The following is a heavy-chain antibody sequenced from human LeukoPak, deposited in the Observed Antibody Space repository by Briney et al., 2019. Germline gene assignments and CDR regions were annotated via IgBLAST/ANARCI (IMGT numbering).Heavy chain of an antibody. CDR3: ARVYEMATILPLSY. J-gene: IGHJ4*02. Sequence: ASVKVSCKASGYTFTSYYMHWVRHAPGQGLEWMGIINPSGGSTSYAQKFKGRVTMTRDTSTSTVYMEMSSLRSEDTAVYYCARVYEMATILPLSYWGQGTLVTVSS. V-gene: IGHV1-46*01. CDR2: INPSGGST. CDR1: GYTFTSYY. D-gene: IGHD5-24*01.